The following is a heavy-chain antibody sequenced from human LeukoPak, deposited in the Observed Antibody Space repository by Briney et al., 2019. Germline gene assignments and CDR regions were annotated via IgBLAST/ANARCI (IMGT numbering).Heavy chain of an antibody. CDR2: INHSGST. CDR1: GGSFSGYY. J-gene: IGHJ4*02. Sequence: PSETLSLTCAVYGGSFSGYYWSWIRQPPGKGLEWIREINHSGSTNYNPSLKSRVTISVDTSKNQFSLKLSSVTAADTAVYYCARAVYYDSSGYWGHWGQGTLVTVSS. V-gene: IGHV4-34*01. D-gene: IGHD3-22*01. CDR3: ARAVYYDSSGYWGH.